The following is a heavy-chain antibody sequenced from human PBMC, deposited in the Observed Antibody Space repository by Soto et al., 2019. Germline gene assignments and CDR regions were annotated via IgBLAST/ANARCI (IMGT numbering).Heavy chain of an antibody. V-gene: IGHV1-3*04. CDR3: ARDGRDNHDLVVVPKHVKDHVDYELVDNSYYMDV. J-gene: IGHJ6*03. D-gene: IGHD2-2*01. Sequence: QVQLVQSGSEVKKPGASVKVSCKASGYIFTSHAIHWVRQAPGQRFEWMGWINTGNGDTKSSQKSPGRASISGETSASTAYMELSGLRAEDTAEYYCARDGRDNHDLVVVPKHVKDHVDYELVDNSYYMDVWGKGTTVTVSS. CDR1: GYIFTSHA. CDR2: INTGNGDT.